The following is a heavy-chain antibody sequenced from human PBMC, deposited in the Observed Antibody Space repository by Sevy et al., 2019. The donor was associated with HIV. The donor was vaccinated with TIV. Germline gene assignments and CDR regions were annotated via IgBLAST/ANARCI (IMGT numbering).Heavy chain of an antibody. J-gene: IGHJ6*02. CDR2: IYHSGNT. V-gene: IGHV4-4*02. CDR1: GDSISSNTW. D-gene: IGHD3-10*01. CDR3: ARQSYGSGSRYSMDV. Sequence: SETLSLTCAVSGDSISSNTWWSWVRQPPGKGLEWIGEIYHSGNTNYNPSLESRVTISVDKSKNQFSLKLNSVTAADTAVYYCARQSYGSGSRYSMDVWGQGTTVTVSS.